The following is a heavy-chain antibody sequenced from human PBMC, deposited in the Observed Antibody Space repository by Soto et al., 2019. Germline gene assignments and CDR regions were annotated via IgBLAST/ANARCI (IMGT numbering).Heavy chain of an antibody. D-gene: IGHD2-2*01. CDR1: GFTFGDYA. CDR3: ATYCAGTSCYHDAFDI. Sequence: GGSLRLSCTASGFTFGDYAMSWFRQAPGKGLEWVGFIGSKAFGGTTQYAASVKGRFTISRDDSKNIAYLEMDSLKTEDTAVYFCATYCAGTSCYHDAFDIWGQGTMVTVSS. CDR2: IGSKAFGGTT. J-gene: IGHJ3*02. V-gene: IGHV3-49*03.